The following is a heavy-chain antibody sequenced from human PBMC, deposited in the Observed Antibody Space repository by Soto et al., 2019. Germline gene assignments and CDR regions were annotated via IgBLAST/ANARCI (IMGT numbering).Heavy chain of an antibody. Sequence: EVQLIESGGGWVQPGTSLRVSCVASGFTFHEYAIHWVRQAPGKGLEWVSGISSDGDTIAYADYVQGRFTVFRANAKNSLYLQMNSLRLEYTALYYCTKGRYDFIYYFGMDVWGQGTTVTVSS. CDR3: TKGRYDFIYYFGMDV. CDR2: ISSDGDTI. V-gene: IGHV3-9*01. CDR1: GFTFHEYA. J-gene: IGHJ6*02. D-gene: IGHD5-12*01.